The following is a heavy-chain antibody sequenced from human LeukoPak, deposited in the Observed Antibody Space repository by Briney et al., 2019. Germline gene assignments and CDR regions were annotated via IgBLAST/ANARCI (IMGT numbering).Heavy chain of an antibody. V-gene: IGHV4-59*01. CDR3: ARLSGVAVAGSGFDY. D-gene: IGHD6-19*01. Sequence: PSETLSLTCTVSGGSISSYYWSWIRQPPGKGLEWIGYIYYSGSTNYNPSLKSRVTISVDTSKNQFSLKLSSVTAADTAVYYCARLSGVAVAGSGFDYWGQGTLVTVSS. J-gene: IGHJ4*02. CDR2: IYYSGST. CDR1: GGSISSYY.